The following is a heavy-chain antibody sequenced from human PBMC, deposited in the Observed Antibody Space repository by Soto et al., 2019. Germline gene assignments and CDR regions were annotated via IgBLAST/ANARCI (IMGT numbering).Heavy chain of an antibody. D-gene: IGHD3-22*01. CDR3: ASSYCDGSCNTRSGRNWFDL. CDR2: IYSGGST. Sequence: GGSLRLSCAASGFTVSSNYMSWVRQAPGKGLEWVSVIYSGGSTYYADSVKGRFTISRDNSKNTLYLQMNSLRAEDTAVYYCASSYCDGSCNTRSGRNWFDLQDKGTLVTLSS. J-gene: IGHJ5*02. CDR1: GFTVSSNY. V-gene: IGHV3-66*01.